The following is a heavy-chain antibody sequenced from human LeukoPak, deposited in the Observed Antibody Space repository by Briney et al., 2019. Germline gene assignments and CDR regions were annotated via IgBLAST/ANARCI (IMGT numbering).Heavy chain of an antibody. CDR2: INHSGST. CDR1: GGSFSGYY. CDR3: ARSTYYDFWSGYSEWYYYGMDV. D-gene: IGHD3-3*01. Sequence: SETLSLTCAVYGGSFSGYYWSWIRQPPGKGLEWIGEINHSGSTNYNPSLKSRVTISEDTSKNQFSLKLSSVTAADTAVYYCARSTYYDFWSGYSEWYYYGMDVWGQGTTVTVSS. J-gene: IGHJ6*02. V-gene: IGHV4-34*01.